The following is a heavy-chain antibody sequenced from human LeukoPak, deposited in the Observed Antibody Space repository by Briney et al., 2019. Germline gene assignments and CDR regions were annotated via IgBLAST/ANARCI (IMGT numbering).Heavy chain of an antibody. CDR1: GGYFSGYY. CDR3: ARGREVYYYGSGSKRKNYYFDY. CDR2: INHSGST. D-gene: IGHD3-10*01. V-gene: IGHV4-34*01. J-gene: IGHJ4*02. Sequence: SETLSLTCAVYGGYFSGYYWSWIRQPPGKGLEWIGEINHSGSTNYNPSLKSRVTISVDTSKNQFSLKLSSVTAADTAVYYCARGREVYYYGSGSKRKNYYFDYWGQGTLVTVSS.